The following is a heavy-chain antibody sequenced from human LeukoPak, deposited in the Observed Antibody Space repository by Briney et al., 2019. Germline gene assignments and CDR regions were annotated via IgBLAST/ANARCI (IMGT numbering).Heavy chain of an antibody. CDR2: IKQDGSEK. J-gene: IGHJ6*02. CDR3: ARDRREIYYDSSGSSQYYYYGMDV. CDR1: GFDLGHYE. D-gene: IGHD3-22*01. V-gene: IGHV3-7*01. Sequence: GGSLRLSCAASGFDLGHYEVNWVRQAPGKGLEWVANIKQDGSEKYYVDSVKGRFTISRDNAKNSLYLQMNSLRAEDTAVYYCARDRREIYYDSSGSSQYYYYGMDVWGQGTTVTVSS.